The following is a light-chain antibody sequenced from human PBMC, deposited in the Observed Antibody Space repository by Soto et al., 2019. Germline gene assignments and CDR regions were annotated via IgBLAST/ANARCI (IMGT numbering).Light chain of an antibody. Sequence: IVLTQSPGTLSLSPGERATLSCRASQSVNSNFLAWYQQKPGQAPRLLIYGTSTRATGISDKFSGSGSGTDFTLTISELEPEDFAVYYCQQYDNFRWTFGQGTRVQFK. CDR2: GTS. CDR1: QSVNSNF. V-gene: IGKV3-20*01. J-gene: IGKJ1*01. CDR3: QQYDNFRWT.